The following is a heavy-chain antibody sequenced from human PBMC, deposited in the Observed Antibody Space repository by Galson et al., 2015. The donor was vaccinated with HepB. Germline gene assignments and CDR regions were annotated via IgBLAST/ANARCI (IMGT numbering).Heavy chain of an antibody. V-gene: IGHV3-30*04. Sequence: LRLSCAASGFPFSNYAMHWVRQTPGKGLEWMTVILHDAHNRYYADSVEGRFTVSRDNSKNTVYLQMNSLRPGDTAMYYCARRAGASGGFSFDYWGQGSRVTVSS. D-gene: IGHD3-10*01. CDR2: ILHDAHNR. J-gene: IGHJ4*02. CDR1: GFPFSNYA. CDR3: ARRAGASGGFSFDY.